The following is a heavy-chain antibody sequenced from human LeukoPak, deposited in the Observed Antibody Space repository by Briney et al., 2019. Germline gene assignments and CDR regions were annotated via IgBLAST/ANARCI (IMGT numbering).Heavy chain of an antibody. CDR2: IDGPSDSI. CDR1: GFTFSRYA. CDR3: ARLVCTTIPCYGKFYFDY. V-gene: IGHV3-21*06. Sequence: GGSLRLSCAASGFTFSRYATEWVRQAPGKGLEWVASIDGPSDSIYYANSVKGRFTVSRDDAKNSVFLQMDSLRAEDTAIYYCARLVCTTIPCYGKFYFDYWGQGTLVPVSS. J-gene: IGHJ4*02. D-gene: IGHD3-16*01.